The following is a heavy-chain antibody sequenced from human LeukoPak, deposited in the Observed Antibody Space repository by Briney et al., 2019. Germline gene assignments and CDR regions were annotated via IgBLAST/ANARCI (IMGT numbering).Heavy chain of an antibody. D-gene: IGHD1-1*01. CDR2: ISGRCGNT. CDR3: AKAHEYTSAPFDY. CDR1: GFTFRNYA. J-gene: IGHJ4*02. Sequence: PGGSLRLSCAASGFTFRNYAMKGVRQAPGKGLDWVSDISGRCGNTLYADSVKGGFTIYRDNDKNALYVEMSSLRGGDTGVYYSAKAHEYTSAPFDYCGQGTLVTVSS. V-gene: IGHV3-23*01.